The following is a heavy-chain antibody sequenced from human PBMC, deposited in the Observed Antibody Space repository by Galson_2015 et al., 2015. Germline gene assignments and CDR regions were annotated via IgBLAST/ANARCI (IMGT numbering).Heavy chain of an antibody. V-gene: IGHV4-34*01. D-gene: IGHD4/OR15-4a*01. CDR3: ARAPIGAC. CDR2: INHSGST. Sequence: SETLSLTCAVYGGSFSGYYWSWIRQPPGKGLEWIGEINHSGSTNYNPSLKSRVTISVDTSKNQFSLKLSSVTAADTAVYYCARAPIGACWGQGTLVTVSS. CDR1: GGSFSGYY. J-gene: IGHJ4*02.